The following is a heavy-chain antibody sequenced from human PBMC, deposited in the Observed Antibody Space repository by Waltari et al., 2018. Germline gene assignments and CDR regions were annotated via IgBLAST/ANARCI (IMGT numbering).Heavy chain of an antibody. Sequence: QVQLVQSGTEVKKPGSSVKVSCKASGGTFSRHAISWVRQAPGKGLEWMGGIIPIFDTANYAQKFQGRVTITADESTTTAYMELSSLRSEDTAVYYCARFGTYYYYALDVWGQGTTVTVSS. D-gene: IGHD3-10*01. J-gene: IGHJ6*02. CDR3: ARFGTYYYYALDV. V-gene: IGHV1-69*01. CDR2: IIPIFDTA. CDR1: GGTFSRHA.